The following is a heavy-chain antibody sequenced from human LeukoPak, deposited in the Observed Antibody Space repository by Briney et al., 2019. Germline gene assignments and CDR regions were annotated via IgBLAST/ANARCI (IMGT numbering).Heavy chain of an antibody. Sequence: GGSLRLSCAASGFTFSSYRMNWVRQAPGKGLEWVSSISSSSSYIYYADSVKGRFTISRHNAKNSLYLQMNSLSAEDTAVYYCARDYYDFWSGYSRDYFDYWGQGTLVTVSS. CDR1: GFTFSSYR. CDR2: ISSSSSYI. J-gene: IGHJ4*02. D-gene: IGHD3-3*01. V-gene: IGHV3-21*01. CDR3: ARDYYDFWSGYSRDYFDY.